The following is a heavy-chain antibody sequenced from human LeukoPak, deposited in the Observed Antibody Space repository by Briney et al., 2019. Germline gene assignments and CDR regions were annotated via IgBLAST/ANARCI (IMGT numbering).Heavy chain of an antibody. V-gene: IGHV3-23*01. D-gene: IGHD2-8*01. CDR3: AKAAGGYCTNGVCYPFAY. CDR2: ISGSGGST. J-gene: IGHJ4*02. Sequence: GGSLRLSCAASGFTFSSYAMSWVRQAPGKGLEWVSAISGSGGSTYYADSVKGRFTISRDNSKNTLYLQMNSLRAEDTAVYYCAKAAGGYCTNGVCYPFAYWGQGPLVPVSS. CDR1: GFTFSSYA.